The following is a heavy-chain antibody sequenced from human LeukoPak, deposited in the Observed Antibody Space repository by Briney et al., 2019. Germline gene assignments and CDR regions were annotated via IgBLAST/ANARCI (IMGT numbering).Heavy chain of an antibody. CDR3: ARDMAYYYGSGNYYSTTFDP. V-gene: IGHV1-2*02. CDR1: GYTFTGYY. D-gene: IGHD3-10*01. Sequence: GASVSVSCRASGYTFTGYYMQWVRQAPGQGLEGMGWINPNSGGTNYAQTFEGRVTITRDTSMSRAYREVRRQRSDDTAVYYCARDMAYYYGSGNYYSTTFDPWGQGTLVTVSS. CDR2: INPNSGGT. J-gene: IGHJ5*02.